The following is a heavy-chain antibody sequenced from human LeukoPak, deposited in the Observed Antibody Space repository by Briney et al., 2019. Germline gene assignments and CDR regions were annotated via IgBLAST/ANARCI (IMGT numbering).Heavy chain of an antibody. CDR3: ARIYGSGMAARFDP. J-gene: IGHJ5*02. Sequence: SETLSLTCTVSGGSISSGDYYWSWIRQPPGKGLEWIGYIYYSGSTYYNPSLKSRVTISVDTSKNQFSLKLSSVTAADTAVYYCARIYGSGMAARFDPWGQGTLVTVSS. D-gene: IGHD3-10*01. V-gene: IGHV4-30-4*01. CDR1: GGSISSGDYY. CDR2: IYYSGST.